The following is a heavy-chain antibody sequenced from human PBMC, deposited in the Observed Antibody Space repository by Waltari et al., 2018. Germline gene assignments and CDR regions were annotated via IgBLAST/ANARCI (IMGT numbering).Heavy chain of an antibody. CDR1: GSTFSNHA. Sequence: EVQLLESGGDLVQPGGSLRLSCAASGSTFSNHAINWVRLAPGTGLEWGSAITVGEAQHYADSGKGRFTIARDTSKDTVYLQMNGLRAEDTAIYYCATPFYNWDDPLHSWGQGTLVTVSS. D-gene: IGHD1-20*01. CDR2: ITVGEAQ. CDR3: ATPFYNWDDPLHS. V-gene: IGHV3-23*01. J-gene: IGHJ4*02.